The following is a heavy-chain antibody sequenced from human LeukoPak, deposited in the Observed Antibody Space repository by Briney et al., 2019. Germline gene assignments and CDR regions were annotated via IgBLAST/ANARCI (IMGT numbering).Heavy chain of an antibody. V-gene: IGHV3-20*04. CDR1: GFTFCDYG. CDR3: ARDRLGPSFSVSHFDL. Sequence: GGSPRLSCAPSGFTFCDYGVSGVRRAPGKGVEWLCAINYNGAITEYADSVKGRFTICRDNAKNSLYLRMDSLRAEDTALYYCARDRLGPSFSVSHFDLWGQGTLVTVSS. CDR2: INYNGAIT. D-gene: IGHD3-3*02. J-gene: IGHJ4*02.